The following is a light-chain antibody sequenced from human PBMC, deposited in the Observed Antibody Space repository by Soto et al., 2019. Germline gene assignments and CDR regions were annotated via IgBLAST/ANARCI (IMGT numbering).Light chain of an antibody. CDR3: SSYTSSSTLV. J-gene: IGLJ1*01. Sequence: QSALTQPAFVSGSPGQSITISCTGTNSDVGGYNCVSWYQQHPGKVPKLIIYDVTNRPSGVSNRFSGSKSGNTASLTISGLQAEDEADYYCSSYTSSSTLVFGTGTKLTVL. V-gene: IGLV2-14*01. CDR1: NSDVGGYNC. CDR2: DVT.